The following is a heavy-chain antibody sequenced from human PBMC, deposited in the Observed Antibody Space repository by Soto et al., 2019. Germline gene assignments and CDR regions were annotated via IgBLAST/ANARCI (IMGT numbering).Heavy chain of an antibody. J-gene: IGHJ6*02. Sequence: VQLVESGGGVVQPGRSLRLSCAASGFTFSSYAMHWVRQAPGKGLEWVAVISYDGSNKYYADSVKGRFTISRDNSKNTLYLQMNSLRAEDTAVYYCARVRGQHREGYYYYGMDVWGQGTTVTVSS. D-gene: IGHD6-13*01. CDR2: ISYDGSNK. CDR3: ARVRGQHREGYYYYGMDV. V-gene: IGHV3-30-3*01. CDR1: GFTFSSYA.